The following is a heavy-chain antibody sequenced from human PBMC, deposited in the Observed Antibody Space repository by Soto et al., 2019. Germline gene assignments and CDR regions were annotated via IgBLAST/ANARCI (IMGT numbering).Heavy chain of an antibody. D-gene: IGHD3-10*01. CDR2: IFSNGRT. CDR3: ARGGDNSPWYYSL. Sequence: SETLSLTCTVSGGSINNNYWSWIRQPPGRGLEWIGYIFSNGRTNYNPSIESRVTISVDTSKNQLSLKLRSVTAADTAVYYCARGGDNSPWYYSLWGQGTLVTVSS. J-gene: IGHJ4*02. CDR1: GGSINNNY. V-gene: IGHV4-59*01.